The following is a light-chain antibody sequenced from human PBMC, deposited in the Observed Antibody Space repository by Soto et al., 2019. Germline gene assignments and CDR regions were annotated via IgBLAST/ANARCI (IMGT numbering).Light chain of an antibody. J-gene: IGKJ1*01. CDR3: QHYNSYSPWT. CDR2: DAS. V-gene: IGKV1-5*01. Sequence: DIQMTQSPSTLSASVVDRVTITFLSSQSISSWLAWYQQKPGKAPKVLIYDASSLGSGVPSRFSGSGSGTEFTLTIRSLQPGDFATYYCQHYNSYSPWTCGQGTKGDIK. CDR1: QSISSW.